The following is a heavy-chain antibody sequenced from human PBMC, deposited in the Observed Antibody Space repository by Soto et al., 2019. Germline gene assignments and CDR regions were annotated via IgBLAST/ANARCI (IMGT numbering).Heavy chain of an antibody. V-gene: IGHV1-69*13. CDR2: IIPIFGTA. Sequence: SVKVSCKASGGTFSSYAISWVRQAPGQGFEWMGGIIPIFGTANYAQKFQGRVTITADESTSTAYMELSSLRSEDTAVYYCARSPPTVVTPLSKWFDPWGQGTLVTVSS. CDR1: GGTFSSYA. CDR3: ARSPPTVVTPLSKWFDP. D-gene: IGHD4-17*01. J-gene: IGHJ5*02.